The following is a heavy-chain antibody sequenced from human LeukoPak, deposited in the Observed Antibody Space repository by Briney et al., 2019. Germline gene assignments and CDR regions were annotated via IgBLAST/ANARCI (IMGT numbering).Heavy chain of an antibody. D-gene: IGHD4-17*01. CDR1: GGSINSGDYY. CDR2: INHSGST. V-gene: IGHV4-30-4*08. Sequence: TSSQTLSLTCTASGGSINSGDYYWSWIRQPPGKGLEWIGEINHSGSTNYNPSLKSRVTISVDTSKNQFSLKLSSVTAAGTAVYYCATTTEGDFDYWGQGTLVTVSS. CDR3: ATTTEGDFDY. J-gene: IGHJ4*02.